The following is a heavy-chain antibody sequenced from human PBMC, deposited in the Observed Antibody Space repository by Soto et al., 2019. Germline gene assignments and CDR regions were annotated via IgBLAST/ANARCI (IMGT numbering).Heavy chain of an antibody. CDR3: AIAYCSGGSCWAWSNWFHP. CDR2: TYYRSKWYN. J-gene: IGHJ5*02. Sequence: SQTLSLTCAISGDSVSSNSAAWNWIRQSPSRGLEWLGRTYYRSKWYNDYAVSVKSRITINPDTSKNQFSLQLNSVTPEDTAVYYCAIAYCSGGSCWAWSNWFHPWCQRTLVTVS. CDR1: GDSVSSNSAA. D-gene: IGHD2-15*01. V-gene: IGHV6-1*01.